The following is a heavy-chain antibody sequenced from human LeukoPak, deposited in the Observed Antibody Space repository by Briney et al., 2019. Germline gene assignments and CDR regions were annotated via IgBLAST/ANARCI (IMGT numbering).Heavy chain of an antibody. V-gene: IGHV1-8*01. CDR3: ARGLSLQTSTAAI. CDR2: MNPNSGNT. J-gene: IGHJ4*02. Sequence: ASVKVSCKASGYTFTSYDINWVRQATGQGLEWMGWMNPNSGNTGYAQKFQGRVTMTRNTSISTAYMELSSLRSEDTAVYHCARGLSLQTSTAAIWGQGTLVTVSS. D-gene: IGHD2-21*02. CDR1: GYTFTSYD.